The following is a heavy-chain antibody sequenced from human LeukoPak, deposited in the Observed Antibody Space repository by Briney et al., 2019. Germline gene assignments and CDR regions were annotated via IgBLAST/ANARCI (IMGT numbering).Heavy chain of an antibody. J-gene: IGHJ6*03. D-gene: IGHD5-18*01. CDR2: MNPNSGNT. CDR3: ARAKRGYSYGYWYYYYYYMDV. V-gene: IGHV1-8*03. Sequence: GASVKVSCEASGYTFTSYDINWVRQATGQGLEWMGWMNPNSGNTGYAQKFQGRVTITRNTSISTAYMELSSLRSEDTAVYYCARAKRGYSYGYWYYYYYYMDVWGKGTTVTVSS. CDR1: GYTFTSYD.